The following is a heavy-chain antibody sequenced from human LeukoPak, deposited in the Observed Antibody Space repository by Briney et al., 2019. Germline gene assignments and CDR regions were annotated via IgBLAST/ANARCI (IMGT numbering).Heavy chain of an antibody. J-gene: IGHJ4*02. CDR1: GYTFTSYG. V-gene: IGHV1-18*01. Sequence: ASVKVSCKASGYTFTSYGISWVRQAPGQGLEWMGRISAYNGNTNYAQKLQGRVTMTTDTSTSTAYMELRSLRSDDTAVYYCARGGDIVVVPAALDYWGQGTLVTVSS. D-gene: IGHD2-2*01. CDR2: ISAYNGNT. CDR3: ARGGDIVVVPAALDY.